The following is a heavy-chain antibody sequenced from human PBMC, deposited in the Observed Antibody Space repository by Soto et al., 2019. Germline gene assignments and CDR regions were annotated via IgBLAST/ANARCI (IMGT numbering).Heavy chain of an antibody. CDR1: GDIFSSYS. D-gene: IGHD4-17*01. CDR2: IWNTGSRK. V-gene: IGHV3-21*01. J-gene: IGHJ6*02. Sequence: GGSLSLSCTASGDIFSSYSLNWVRHGPGTGMGWVWYIWNTGSRKYYADSVKGRFTISRDNATNSLYMHTNILRAEDTAVYYCARKGYGDYGGMDICGQGTPVTVSS. CDR3: ARKGYGDYGGMDI.